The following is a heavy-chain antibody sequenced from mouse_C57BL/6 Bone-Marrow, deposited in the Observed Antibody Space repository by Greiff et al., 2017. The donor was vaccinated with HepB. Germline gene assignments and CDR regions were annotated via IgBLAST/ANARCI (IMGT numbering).Heavy chain of an antibody. V-gene: IGHV5-4*01. CDR2: ISDGGSYT. D-gene: IGHD1-1*01. Sequence: EVQLVESGGGLVKPGGSLKLSCAASGFTFSSYAMSWVRQTPEKRLEWVATISDGGSYTYYPDNVKGRFTISRDNAKNNLYLQMSHLKSEDTAMYYRARGGDYYGSSYVNYWGQGTTLTVSS. CDR3: ARGGDYYGSSYVNY. CDR1: GFTFSSYA. J-gene: IGHJ2*01.